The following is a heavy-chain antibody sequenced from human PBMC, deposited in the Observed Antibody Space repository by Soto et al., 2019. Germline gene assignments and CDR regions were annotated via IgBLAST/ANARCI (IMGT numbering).Heavy chain of an antibody. D-gene: IGHD2-2*01. CDR2: IIPISGTA. V-gene: IGHV1-69*01. J-gene: IGHJ6*02. CDR3: ARSQGSSTSLEIYYYYYYGMDG. Sequence: QVQLVQSGAEVKKPGSSVKVSCKASGGTFSSYAISWVRQAPGQGLEWMGGIIPISGTANYAQKFQGRVTITEDESTSTAYMELSSLRSEDTAVYYCARSQGSSTSLEIYYYYYYGMDGWGQGTRVTVSS. CDR1: GGTFSSYA.